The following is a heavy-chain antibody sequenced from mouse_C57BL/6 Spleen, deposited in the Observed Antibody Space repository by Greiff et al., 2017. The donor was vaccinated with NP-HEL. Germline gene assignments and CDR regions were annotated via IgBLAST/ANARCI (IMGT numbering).Heavy chain of an antibody. CDR2: IYPGDGDT. CDR1: GYAFSSSW. CDR3: AYGSGV. D-gene: IGHD2-2*01. V-gene: IGHV1-82*01. Sequence: VKLQESGPELVKPGASVKISCKASGYAFSSSWMNWVKQRPGKGLEWIGRIYPGDGDTNYNGKFKGKATLTADKSSSTAYMQLSSLTSEDSAVYFCAYGSGVWGTGTTVTVSS. J-gene: IGHJ1*03.